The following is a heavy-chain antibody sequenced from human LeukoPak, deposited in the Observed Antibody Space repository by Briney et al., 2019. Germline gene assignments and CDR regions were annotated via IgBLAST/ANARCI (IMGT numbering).Heavy chain of an antibody. CDR1: GFTFSSYA. J-gene: IGHJ3*02. Sequence: GGSLRLSCAASGFTFSSYAMNWVRQAPGKGLEWVSNIIGSGGRTHYADSVNGRFTISRDNSKNTLYLQMNSLRAEDTAAYYCAKARSESSAYSFEMWGQGTLVTVSS. CDR2: IIGSGGRT. V-gene: IGHV3-23*01. CDR3: AKARSESSAYSFEM. D-gene: IGHD3-22*01.